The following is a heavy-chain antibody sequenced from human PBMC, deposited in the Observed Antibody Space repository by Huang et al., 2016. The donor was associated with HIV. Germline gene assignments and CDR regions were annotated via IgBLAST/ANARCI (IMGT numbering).Heavy chain of an antibody. J-gene: IGHJ4*02. Sequence: QVQLVQSGAEVKKPGASVKVSCKASGYIFTSYAIHWVRQAPGQGLEWMGGINGGNGKKEYSKRFQGRVTITRESSASTAYMELSSLRSEDTAVYYCAKDRKRYDFWSGYLGHWGQGTLVTVSS. V-gene: IGHV1-3*01. CDR3: AKDRKRYDFWSGYLGH. CDR1: GYIFTSYA. D-gene: IGHD3-3*01. CDR2: INGGNGKK.